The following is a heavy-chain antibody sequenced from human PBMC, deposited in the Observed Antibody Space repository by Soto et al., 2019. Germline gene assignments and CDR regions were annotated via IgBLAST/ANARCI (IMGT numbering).Heavy chain of an antibody. CDR2: IYYSVST. CDR1: GGSISSYY. CDR3: ARDETLHGYYYY. Sequence: QVQLQESGPGLVKPSETLSLTCTVSGGSISSYYWSWIRQPPGKGLEWIGYIYYSVSTNYNPSLKSRVTISVDTSKNRFSLKLSSVTAAYTAVYYCARDETLHGYYYYWGQGTLVTVSS. D-gene: IGHD3-22*01. V-gene: IGHV4-59*12. J-gene: IGHJ4*02.